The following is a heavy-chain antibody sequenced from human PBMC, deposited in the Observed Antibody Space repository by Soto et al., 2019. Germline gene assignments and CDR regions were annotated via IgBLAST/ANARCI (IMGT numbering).Heavy chain of an antibody. D-gene: IGHD3-10*01. CDR3: ARRPGFGHAFDI. J-gene: IGHJ3*02. V-gene: IGHV4-59*08. CDR1: GGSISSYY. Sequence: QVQLQESGPGLVKPSETLSLTCTVSGGSISSYYWSWVRQPPGKGLEWIGYIYYSGSTNYNPPLTSPVTISVDTTKHQFSLKLSSVTAADTAVYSCARRPGFGHAFDIWGQGTMVTVSS. CDR2: IYYSGST.